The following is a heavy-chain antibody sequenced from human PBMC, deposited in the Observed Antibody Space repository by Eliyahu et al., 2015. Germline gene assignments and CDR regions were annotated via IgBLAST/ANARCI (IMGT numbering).Heavy chain of an antibody. CDR1: GGSIXSXSYY. CDR2: IYYSGST. Sequence: QLQLQESGPGLVKPSETLSLTCTVXGGSIXSXSYYWGWIRQPPGKGLEWIGSIYYSGSTYSHPSLKSRVTISVDTSKNQFSLKLSSVTAADTAVYYCARHGHSSGWYMYYFDYWGQGTLVTVSS. V-gene: IGHV4-39*01. D-gene: IGHD6-19*01. CDR3: ARHGHSSGWYMYYFDY. J-gene: IGHJ4*02.